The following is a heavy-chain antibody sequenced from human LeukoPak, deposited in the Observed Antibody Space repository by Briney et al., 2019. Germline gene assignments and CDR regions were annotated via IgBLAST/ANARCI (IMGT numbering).Heavy chain of an antibody. CDR3: ARPRLKGGSWDAFDI. CDR1: GYSFPNYW. V-gene: IGHV5-51*01. Sequence: PGESLKISCKGSGYSFPNYWIGWVRQMPGKGLEWLGILYPGDSDTRYSPSFQGQVTISADKSITTAYLQWSSLKASDNAMYYCARPRLKGGSWDAFDIWGQGTMVTVSS. D-gene: IGHD6-13*01. CDR2: LYPGDSDT. J-gene: IGHJ3*02.